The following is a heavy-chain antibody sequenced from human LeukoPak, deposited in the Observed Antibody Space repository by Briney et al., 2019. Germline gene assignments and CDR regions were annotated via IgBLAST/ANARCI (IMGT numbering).Heavy chain of an antibody. D-gene: IGHD1-26*01. CDR2: INWSGRST. Sequence: SGGSLRLSCTASGFNFEDYDMTWVRQVPGKGLEWVSGINWSGRSTGYADSVKGRFTISRDNAKNSLYLQMNSLRAEDTAVYYCAGRYFQYWGQGTLVTVSS. J-gene: IGHJ1*01. CDR1: GFNFEDYD. CDR3: AGRYFQY. V-gene: IGHV3-20*04.